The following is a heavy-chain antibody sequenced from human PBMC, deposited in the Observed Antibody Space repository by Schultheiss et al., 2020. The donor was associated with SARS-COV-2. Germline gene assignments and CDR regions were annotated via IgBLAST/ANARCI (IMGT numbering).Heavy chain of an antibody. CDR2: IYSGGST. CDR3: ARTMGYSYGYDAFDI. CDR1: GFTVSSNY. Sequence: GESLKISCAASGFTVSSNYMSWVRQAPGKGLEWVSVIYSGGSTYYADSVKGRFTISRDNSKNTLYLQMNSLRAEDTAVYYCARTMGYSYGYDAFDIWGQGTMVTVSS. D-gene: IGHD5-18*01. V-gene: IGHV3-53*01. J-gene: IGHJ3*02.